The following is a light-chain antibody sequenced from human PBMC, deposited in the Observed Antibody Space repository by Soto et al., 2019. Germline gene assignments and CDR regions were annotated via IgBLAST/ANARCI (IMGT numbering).Light chain of an antibody. CDR3: QQYGSSRSVT. V-gene: IGKV3-20*01. Sequence: IVMTQSPATLSVSPGERATLSCRASQSINSNLAWYQQKPGQAPRLLIYGASNRATGIPDRFSGSGSGTDFTLTISRLEPEDFAVYYCQQYGSSRSVTFGQGTKVDIK. CDR2: GAS. J-gene: IGKJ1*01. CDR1: QSINSN.